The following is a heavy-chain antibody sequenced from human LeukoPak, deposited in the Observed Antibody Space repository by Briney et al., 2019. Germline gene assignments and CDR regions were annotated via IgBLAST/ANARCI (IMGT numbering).Heavy chain of an antibody. CDR3: ARVVDYYDSSGYLPVAFDI. Sequence: SETLSLTCTVSGGSISSYYWSWIRQPAGKGLEWIGRIYTSGSTNYNPSLKSRVTISVDKSKNQFSLKLSSVTAADTAVYYCARVVDYYDSSGYLPVAFDIWGQGTMVTVSS. V-gene: IGHV4-4*07. CDR1: GGSISSYY. D-gene: IGHD3-22*01. CDR2: IYTSGST. J-gene: IGHJ3*02.